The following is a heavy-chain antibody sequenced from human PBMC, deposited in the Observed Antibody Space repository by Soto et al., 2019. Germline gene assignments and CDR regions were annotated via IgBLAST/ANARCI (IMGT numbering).Heavy chain of an antibody. D-gene: IGHD6-19*01. J-gene: IGHJ4*02. CDR1: GFAFSSYG. CDR3: ARDIGYSSGWYGH. V-gene: IGHV3-33*01. CDR2: IWYDGSNK. Sequence: QVQLVESGGGVVQPGRSLRLSCAASGFAFSSYGMHWVRQAPGKGLEWVAVIWYDGSNKYYADSVKGRFTSSRDNSKNTLYLQMNSLRAEDTAVYYCARDIGYSSGWYGHWGQGTLVTVSS.